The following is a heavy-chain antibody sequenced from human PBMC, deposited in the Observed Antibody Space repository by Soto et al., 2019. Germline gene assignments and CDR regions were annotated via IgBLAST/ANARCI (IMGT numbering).Heavy chain of an antibody. D-gene: IGHD3-22*01. CDR2: IIPIFGTA. CDR1: GGTFSSYA. Sequence: RASVKVSCKASGGTFSSYAISWVRQAPGQGLEWMGGIIPIFGTANYAQKFQGRVTITADESTSTAYMELSSLRSEDTAVYYCASMRIADSSGYFIDYWGQGTLVTVSS. V-gene: IGHV1-69*13. J-gene: IGHJ4*02. CDR3: ASMRIADSSGYFIDY.